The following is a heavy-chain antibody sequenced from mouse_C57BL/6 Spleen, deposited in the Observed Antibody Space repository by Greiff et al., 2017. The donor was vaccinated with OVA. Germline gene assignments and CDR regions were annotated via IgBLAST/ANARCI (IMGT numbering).Heavy chain of an antibody. CDR2: FYPGSGSI. CDR3: ARHAAGYYGSSYPFDY. D-gene: IGHD1-1*01. Sequence: QVQLKESGAELVKPGASVKLSCKASGYTFTEYTIHWVKQRSGQGLEWIGWFYPGSGSITYNEKFKDKATLTADKSSSTVYMELSRLTSDDSAVYFCARHAAGYYGSSYPFDYWGQGTTLTVSS. CDR1: GYTFTEYT. J-gene: IGHJ2*01. V-gene: IGHV1-62-2*01.